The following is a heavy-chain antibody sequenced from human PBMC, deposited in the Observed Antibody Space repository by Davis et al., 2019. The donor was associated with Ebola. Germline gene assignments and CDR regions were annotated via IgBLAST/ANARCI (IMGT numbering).Heavy chain of an antibody. V-gene: IGHV4-34*01. J-gene: IGHJ4*02. CDR3: ARGPEKRELLREKGFDY. D-gene: IGHD1-26*01. CDR1: GGSFSGYY. CDR2: INHSGST. Sequence: SETLSLTCAVYGGSFSGYYWSWIRQPPGKGLEWIGEINHSGSTNYNPSLKSRVTISVDTSKNQFSLKLSSVTAADTAVYYCARGPEKRELLREKGFDYWGQGTLVTVSS.